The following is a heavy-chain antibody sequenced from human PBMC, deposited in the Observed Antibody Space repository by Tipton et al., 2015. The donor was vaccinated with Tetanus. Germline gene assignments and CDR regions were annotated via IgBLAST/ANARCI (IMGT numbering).Heavy chain of an antibody. D-gene: IGHD3/OR15-3a*01. J-gene: IGHJ4*02. V-gene: IGHV4-39*07. CDR2: ISYSGIT. CDR3: ARGRTLNDFWTDSGYYFDH. Sequence: TLSLTCTVSGDSISRSSSYWGWIRQPPGRRLEWIGSISYSGITYYNPSLKSRVTMSVDTSRDQFSLKLKSVTAADTAVYYCARGRTLNDFWTDSGYYFDHWGQGTLVTVSS. CDR1: GDSISRSSSY.